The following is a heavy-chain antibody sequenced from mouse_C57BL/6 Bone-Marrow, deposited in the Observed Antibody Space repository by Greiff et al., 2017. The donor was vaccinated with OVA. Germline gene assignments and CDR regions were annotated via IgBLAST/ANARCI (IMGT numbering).Heavy chain of an antibody. CDR2: IYPGSGST. CDR3: ARTDDYASWFAY. Sequence: QVQLQQPGAELVKPGASVKMSCKASGYTFTSYWITWVKQRPGQGLEWIGDIYPGSGSTNYTEKFKSKATLTVDTSSSSAYMQLSSLTSEDSAVYYCARTDDYASWFAYWGQGTLVTVSA. CDR1: GYTFTSYW. V-gene: IGHV1-55*01. J-gene: IGHJ3*01. D-gene: IGHD2-4*01.